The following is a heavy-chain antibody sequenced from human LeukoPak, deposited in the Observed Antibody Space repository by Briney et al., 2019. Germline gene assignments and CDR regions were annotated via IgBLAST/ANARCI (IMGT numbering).Heavy chain of an antibody. Sequence: PGRSLRLSCAASGFTFSSYGMHWVRQAPGKGLEWVAVIWYDGSNKYYADSVKGRFTISRDNSKNTLYLQMNSLGAEDTAVYYCAREPRGDHPFDYWGQGTLVTVSS. CDR1: GFTFSSYG. V-gene: IGHV3-33*01. CDR2: IWYDGSNK. CDR3: AREPRGDHPFDY. D-gene: IGHD4-17*01. J-gene: IGHJ4*02.